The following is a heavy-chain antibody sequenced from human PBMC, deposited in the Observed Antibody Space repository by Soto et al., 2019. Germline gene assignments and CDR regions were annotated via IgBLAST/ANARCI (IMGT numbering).Heavy chain of an antibody. CDR1: GGSISSSSYY. CDR3: ASGLWSGYPNWFDP. D-gene: IGHD3-3*01. V-gene: IGHV4-39*01. J-gene: IGHJ5*02. CDR2: IYYSGST. Sequence: SETLSLTCTVSGGSISSSSYYWGGIRQPPGKGLEWIGSIYYSGSTYYNPSLKSRVTISVDTSKNQFSLRLSSVTAADTAVYYCASGLWSGYPNWFDPWGQGTLVTVSS.